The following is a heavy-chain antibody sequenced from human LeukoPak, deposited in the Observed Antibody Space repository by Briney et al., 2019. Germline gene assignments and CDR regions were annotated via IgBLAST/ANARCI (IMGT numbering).Heavy chain of an antibody. CDR1: GFTFSDYY. CDR2: VSSSSSYT. Sequence: GGSLRLSCAASGFTFSDYYMSWIRQAPGKGVEWVSYVSSSSSYTNYADSVKGRFTISRDNAKNSLYLQMNSLRAEDTAVYYCARHGPWDYGGNSGEWFDPWGQGTLVTVSS. D-gene: IGHD4-23*01. J-gene: IGHJ5*02. CDR3: ARHGPWDYGGNSGEWFDP. V-gene: IGHV3-11*06.